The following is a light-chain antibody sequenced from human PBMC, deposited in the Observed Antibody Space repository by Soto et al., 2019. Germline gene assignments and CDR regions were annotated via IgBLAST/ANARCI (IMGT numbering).Light chain of an antibody. V-gene: IGKV4-1*01. Sequence: DIVMTQSPDSLAVSLGERATINCKSSQSVLYSSNNKNYLAWYQQKPGQPPKLLIYWASTRESGVPDRFSGSGSGTDFTLTISSXQAEDVAVYYCQQYYSTPRTFGGGTKVDIK. CDR1: QSVLYSSNNKNY. J-gene: IGKJ4*01. CDR3: QQYYSTPRT. CDR2: WAS.